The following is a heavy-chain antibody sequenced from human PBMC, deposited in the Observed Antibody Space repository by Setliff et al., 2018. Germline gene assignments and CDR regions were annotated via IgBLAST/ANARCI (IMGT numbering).Heavy chain of an antibody. J-gene: IGHJ4*02. CDR3: ARESRYYDDNLGTLDY. CDR2: IYSSGST. V-gene: IGHV4-30-4*08. D-gene: IGHD3-22*01. Sequence: SETLSLTCTVSGGSISSGDYYWSWIRQPPGKGLEWVGYIYSSGSTYYNPSLKSRVSISVDTSKNQFSLKLSSVTAADTAVYYCARESRYYDDNLGTLDYWGQGTLVTVSS. CDR1: GGSISSGDYY.